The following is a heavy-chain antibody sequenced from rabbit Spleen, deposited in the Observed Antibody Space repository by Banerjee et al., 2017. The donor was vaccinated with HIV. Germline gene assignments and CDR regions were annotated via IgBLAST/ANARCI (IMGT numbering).Heavy chain of an antibody. J-gene: IGHJ4*01. CDR3: ARDLTAVIGWNFYL. CDR1: GFSFSDRDV. CDR2: MNTETGKG. Sequence: QEQLEESGGGLVKPGGSLTLTCKASGFSFSDRDVMCWVRQAPGKGLEWIACMNTETGKGVYANWAKGRFAISKAPTTTVTLQMTSLAAADTATYFCARDLTAVIGWNFYLWGPGTLVTVS. V-gene: IGHV1S45*01. D-gene: IGHD1-1*01.